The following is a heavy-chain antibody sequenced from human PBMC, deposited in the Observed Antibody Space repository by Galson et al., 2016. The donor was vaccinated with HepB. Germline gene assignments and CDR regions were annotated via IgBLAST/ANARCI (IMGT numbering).Heavy chain of an antibody. D-gene: IGHD4-17*01. J-gene: IGHJ4*02. CDR2: INPSGGST. V-gene: IGHV1-46*01. Sequence: SVKVSCKASGYTFTSYNVHWVRQAPGQGLEWMGIINPSGGSTSYAQKFQGRVTMTRDTSTSTVYMELSSLRFEDTAVYYCARGGYGDNGTVGDDYWGQGTLVTVSS. CDR1: GYTFTSYN. CDR3: ARGGYGDNGTVGDDY.